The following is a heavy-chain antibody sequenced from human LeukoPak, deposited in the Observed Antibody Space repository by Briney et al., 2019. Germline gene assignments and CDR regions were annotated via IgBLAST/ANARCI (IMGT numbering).Heavy chain of an antibody. CDR1: GFTFSSYV. CDR2: INSDGSST. CDR3: VRGYTIGPGGY. D-gene: IGHD3-16*02. J-gene: IGHJ4*02. V-gene: IGHV3-74*03. Sequence: PGGSLRLSCAASGFTFSSYVMYWVRQAPGKGLVWVSRINSDGSSTTCADSVKGRFTISRDNAKNTLHLQMNSLRVEDTAVYYCVRGYTIGPGGYWGQGTLVTVSS.